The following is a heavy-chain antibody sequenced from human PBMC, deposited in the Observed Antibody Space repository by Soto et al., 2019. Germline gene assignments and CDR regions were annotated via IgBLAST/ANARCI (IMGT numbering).Heavy chain of an antibody. CDR2: INSDGSSA. CDR1: GFSFSSYW. V-gene: IGHV3-74*01. Sequence: LQLVESGGGLVQPGGSLRLSCAASGFSFSSYWRHWVRHAPGKGLVWVSRINSDGSSATYADSVKGRFTISRDNAKNTLYLQMNSLTPEDTAVYYCAKGVPAATRYFQHWGQGTLVTVSS. CDR3: AKGVPAATRYFQH. D-gene: IGHD2-2*01. J-gene: IGHJ1*01.